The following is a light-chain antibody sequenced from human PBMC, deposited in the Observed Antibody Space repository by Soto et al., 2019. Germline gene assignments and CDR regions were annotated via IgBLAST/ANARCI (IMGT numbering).Light chain of an antibody. Sequence: EIVMTQSPATLSVSPGERATLSCRASQSVSSNLAWYQQKPGQAPRLLIYGVSTRATDIPARFSGSGSGTEFTLTISSLQSEDFAVYYCQQYNNWPPTWTFGQGTRWIS. V-gene: IGKV3-15*01. CDR2: GVS. CDR1: QSVSSN. CDR3: QQYNNWPPTWT. J-gene: IGKJ1*01.